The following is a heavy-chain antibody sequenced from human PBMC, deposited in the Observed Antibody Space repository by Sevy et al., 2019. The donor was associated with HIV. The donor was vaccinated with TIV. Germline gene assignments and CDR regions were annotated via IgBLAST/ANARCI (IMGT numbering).Heavy chain of an antibody. CDR2: IKSKVDGETT. Sequence: GGSLRLSCAVSGFTFNNAWMNWVRQAPGTGLQWVCLIKSKVDGETTDYAAPVKGRFTISREDSKNTLFLQMNSLKIEDTAVYYCATAPGYYDSAPFDYWGPGTLVTVSS. CDR3: ATAPGYYDSAPFDY. J-gene: IGHJ4*02. V-gene: IGHV3-15*01. CDR1: GFTFNNAW. D-gene: IGHD3-22*01.